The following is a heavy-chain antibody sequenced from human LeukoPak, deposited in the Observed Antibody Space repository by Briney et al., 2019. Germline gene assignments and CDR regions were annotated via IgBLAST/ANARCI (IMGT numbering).Heavy chain of an antibody. CDR3: ASKGTFGGVIVKYDY. V-gene: IGHV1-69*04. Sequence: SVKVSCKASGGTFSSYAISWVRQAPGQGLEWMGRIIPILGIANYAQKFQGRVTITADKSTSTAYMELSSLRSEDTAVYYCASKGTFGGVIVKYDYWGQGTLVTVSS. CDR1: GGTFSSYA. J-gene: IGHJ4*02. CDR2: IIPILGIA. D-gene: IGHD3-16*02.